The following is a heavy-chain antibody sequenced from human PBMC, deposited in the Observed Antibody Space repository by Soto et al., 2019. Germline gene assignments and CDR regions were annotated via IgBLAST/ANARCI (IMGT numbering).Heavy chain of an antibody. D-gene: IGHD5-18*01. V-gene: IGHV2-26*01. J-gene: IGHJ5*02. CDR1: GFSLSNARMG. CDR3: XRVIASGYIKKIAKFDP. CDR2: IFSNDEK. Sequence: GSGPPLVNPTETLTLTCTVSGFSLSNARMGVSWIRQPPGKALEWLAHIFSNDEKSYSTSLKSRLTISKDTSKSQVVLTMTNMDPVDTATYYCXRVIASGYIKKIAKFDPWGQGTLVTVSS.